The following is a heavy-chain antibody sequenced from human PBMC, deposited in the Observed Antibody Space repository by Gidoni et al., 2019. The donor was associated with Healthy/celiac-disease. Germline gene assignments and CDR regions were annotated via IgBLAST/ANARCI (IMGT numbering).Heavy chain of an antibody. CDR2: ISGSGCST. V-gene: IGHV3-23*04. Sequence: EVQLVESEGGWVQPGGSLRLSCAASGFHVSSYAMSWVRQAPGKGLEWVSAISGSGCSTYYADSVKGRFTISRDNSKNTLYLQMNSLRAEDTAVYYCAKDPGYDSSCYYPGGAFDIWGQGTMVTVSS. J-gene: IGHJ3*02. CDR1: GFHVSSYA. D-gene: IGHD3-22*01. CDR3: AKDPGYDSSCYYPGGAFDI.